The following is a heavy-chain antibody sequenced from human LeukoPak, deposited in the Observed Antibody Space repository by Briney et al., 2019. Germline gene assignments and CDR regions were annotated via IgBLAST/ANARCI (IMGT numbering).Heavy chain of an antibody. J-gene: IGHJ4*02. Sequence: ASVKVSCKASGYTFTSYYMHWVRQAPGQGLEWMGIINPSGGSTSYAQKFQGRVTMTRDTSTSTVYMELSSLRSEDTAVYYCARGGQIRYFDWLFPSDYWGQGTLVTVSS. D-gene: IGHD3-9*01. CDR3: ARGGQIRYFDWLFPSDY. CDR2: INPSGGST. CDR1: GYTFTSYY. V-gene: IGHV1-46*01.